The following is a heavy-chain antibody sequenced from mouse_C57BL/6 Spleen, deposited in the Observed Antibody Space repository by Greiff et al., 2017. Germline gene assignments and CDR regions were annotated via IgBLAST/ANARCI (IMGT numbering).Heavy chain of an antibody. J-gene: IGHJ4*01. CDR3: ADYYGSSYGYAMDY. V-gene: IGHV1-66*01. D-gene: IGHD1-1*01. CDR1: GYSFTSYY. Sequence: VKLMESGPELVKPGASVKISCKASGYSFTSYYIHWVKQRPGQGLEWIGWIYPGSGNTKYNEKFKGKATLTADTSSSTAYMQLSSLTSEDSAVYYCADYYGSSYGYAMDYWGQGTSVTVSS. CDR2: IYPGSGNT.